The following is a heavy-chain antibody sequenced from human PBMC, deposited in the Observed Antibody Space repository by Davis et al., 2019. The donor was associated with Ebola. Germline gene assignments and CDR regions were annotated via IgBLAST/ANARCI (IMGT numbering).Heavy chain of an antibody. D-gene: IGHD4-17*01. CDR2: ISHHNGYT. J-gene: IGHJ5*01. V-gene: IGHV4-34*01. CDR3: ARTTKTNIEDSGLGYNSFDS. Sequence: SETLPLTCAVYGGSFSDYFWSWVRQPPEKGLEWIGEISHHNGYTNYNPSLRSRVAISVDSSKNQFSLDLSSVTAADTATYYCARTTKTNIEDSGLGYNSFDSWGQGVLVSVSS. CDR1: GGSFSDYF.